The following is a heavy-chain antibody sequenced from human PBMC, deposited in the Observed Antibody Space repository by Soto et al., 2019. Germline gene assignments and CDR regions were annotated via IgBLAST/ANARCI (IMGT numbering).Heavy chain of an antibody. D-gene: IGHD3-22*01. CDR3: ARAHSDSSGYSNLDL. CDR2: IWYDARNK. Sequence: GGSLRLSCASSVFTFIGYNMHWVRQAPGKGLEWVSIIWYDARNKYYADSVKGRFTISRDNSKNTLDLQMDSLRAEDTDFYYCARAHSDSSGYSNLDLWGQGTMVNV. CDR1: VFTFIGYN. V-gene: IGHV3-33*01. J-gene: IGHJ3*01.